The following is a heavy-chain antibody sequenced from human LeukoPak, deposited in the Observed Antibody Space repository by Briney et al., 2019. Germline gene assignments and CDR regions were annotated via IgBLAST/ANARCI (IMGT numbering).Heavy chain of an antibody. D-gene: IGHD6-13*01. V-gene: IGHV3-74*01. J-gene: IGHJ5*02. CDR3: ARGYSSRLYNWLDP. CDR1: GFTFSSYW. Sequence: GGSLRLPCAASGFTFSSYWMHWVRQAPGKGLVWVSRISYDGGDPSYADSVKGRFTISRDNAMNTLYLQMNSLTAEDTAVYYCARGYSSRLYNWLDPWGQGTLVTVSS. CDR2: ISYDGGDP.